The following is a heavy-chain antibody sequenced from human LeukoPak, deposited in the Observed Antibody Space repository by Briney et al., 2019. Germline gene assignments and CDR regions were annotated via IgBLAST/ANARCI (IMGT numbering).Heavy chain of an antibody. CDR3: ARELVPITMVRGVISYYYYGMDV. CDR2: ISSSSSYI. J-gene: IGHJ6*02. CDR1: GFTFSSYS. V-gene: IGHV3-21*01. Sequence: PGGSLRLSCAASGFTFSSYSMNWVRQAPGKGLEWVSSISSSSSYIYYADSVKGRFTISRDNSKNTLYLQMNSLRAEDTAVYYCARELVPITMVRGVISYYYYGMDVWGQGTTVTVSS. D-gene: IGHD3-10*01.